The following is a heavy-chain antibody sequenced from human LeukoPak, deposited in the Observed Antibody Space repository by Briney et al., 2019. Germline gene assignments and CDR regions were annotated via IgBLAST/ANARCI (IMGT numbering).Heavy chain of an antibody. CDR2: INPSGGST. D-gene: IGHD4-23*01. CDR1: GYIFTSYF. J-gene: IGHJ4*02. CDR3: ARVHSVAPLDY. V-gene: IGHV1-46*01. Sequence: ASVKVSCKASGYIFTSYFMHWVRQAPGQGLEWMGLINPSGGSTRYAQKFQGRVTMTRDMSTSTVYMELSSLRSDDTAVYYCARVHSVAPLDYGGQGTLVTVSS.